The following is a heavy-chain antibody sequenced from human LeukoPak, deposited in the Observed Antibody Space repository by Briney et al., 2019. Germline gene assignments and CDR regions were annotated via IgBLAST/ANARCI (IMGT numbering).Heavy chain of an antibody. J-gene: IGHJ6*02. V-gene: IGHV4-34*01. CDR3: ARGIAVPGATYPAFYGMDV. Sequence: SETLSLTCGVYGESFSGYYWTWIRQAPGKGLEWIGEFNPSGSTNYTPSLKSRVTISVDTSKRQFSLKLSSLTAADTAVYYCARGIAVPGATYPAFYGMDVRGQGTTVTVSS. CDR1: GESFSGYY. CDR2: FNPSGST. D-gene: IGHD6-13*01.